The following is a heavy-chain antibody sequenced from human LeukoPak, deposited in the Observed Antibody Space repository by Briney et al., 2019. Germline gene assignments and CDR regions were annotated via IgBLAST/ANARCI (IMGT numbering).Heavy chain of an antibody. CDR3: ARSPNIAAAGGDY. Sequence: PGGCLRLSCAASGFTFSGYWMTWVRQTPVKGLEWVATINQDGSQKYYVDSVKGRFTISRDNAKNSLYLQMNSLRAEDTAVFYCARSPNIAAAGGDYWGQGTPVTVSS. CDR2: INQDGSQK. V-gene: IGHV3-7*01. CDR1: GFTFSGYW. J-gene: IGHJ4*02. D-gene: IGHD6-13*01.